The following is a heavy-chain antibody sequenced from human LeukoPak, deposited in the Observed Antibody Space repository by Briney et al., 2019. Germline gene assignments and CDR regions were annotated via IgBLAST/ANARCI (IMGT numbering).Heavy chain of an antibody. V-gene: IGHV3-11*01. D-gene: IGHD3-10*01. CDR1: GSTFSDYY. J-gene: IGHJ4*02. CDR3: ARVNYGSGSYLDY. CDR2: ISSSGSTI. Sequence: RSGGSLRLSCAASGSTFSDYYMSWIRQAPGKGLEWVSYISSSGSTIYYADSVKGRFTISRDNAKNSLYLQMNSLRAEDTAVYYCARVNYGSGSYLDYWGQGTLVTVSS.